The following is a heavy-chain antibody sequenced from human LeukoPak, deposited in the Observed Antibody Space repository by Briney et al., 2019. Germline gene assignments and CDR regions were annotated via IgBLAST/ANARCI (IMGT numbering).Heavy chain of an antibody. CDR1: GFTFSDYY. Sequence: GSLRLSCAASGFTFSDYYMSWIRQAPGKGLEWVSYISSSGSTIYYADSVKGRFTISRDNAKNSLYLQMNSLRAEDTAVYYCARYIVVVPAAIPGSGWFDPWGQGTLVTVSS. J-gene: IGHJ5*02. CDR3: ARYIVVVPAAIPGSGWFDP. V-gene: IGHV3-11*01. CDR2: ISSSGSTI. D-gene: IGHD2-2*02.